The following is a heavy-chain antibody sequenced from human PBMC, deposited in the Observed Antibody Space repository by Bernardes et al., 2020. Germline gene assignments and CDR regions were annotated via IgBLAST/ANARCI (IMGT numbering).Heavy chain of an antibody. J-gene: IGHJ6*04. Sequence: ASVKVSCKASGYTFTSYDINWVRQATGQGLEWMGWMNPNSGNTGYAQKFQGRVTMTRNTSISTAYMELSSLRSEDTAVYYCASGQVAARLLYYYYGMDVWGKGTTVTVSS. CDR3: ASGQVAARLLYYYYGMDV. CDR1: GYTFTSYD. CDR2: MNPNSGNT. V-gene: IGHV1-8*01. D-gene: IGHD6-6*01.